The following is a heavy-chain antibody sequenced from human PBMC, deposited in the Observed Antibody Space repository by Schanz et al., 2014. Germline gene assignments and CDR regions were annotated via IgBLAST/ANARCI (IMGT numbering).Heavy chain of an antibody. Sequence: QVQPQESAPGLVKPSQTPSLTCTVSGGSVSSGGDYRSWIPQHPGKGLEWIGFISYSGSTYYNPSLKSRVTISVDTSKNQFSLSLSSATAADTAVYYCARDRGHGDLPGDIWGQGTMVTVSS. CDR3: ARDRGHGDLPGDI. D-gene: IGHD4-17*01. V-gene: IGHV4-31*03. J-gene: IGHJ3*02. CDR2: ISYSGST. CDR1: GGSVSSGGDY.